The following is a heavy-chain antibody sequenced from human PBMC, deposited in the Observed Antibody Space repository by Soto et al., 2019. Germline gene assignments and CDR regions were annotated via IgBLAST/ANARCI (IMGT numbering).Heavy chain of an antibody. CDR3: AHILDFDWVWAFEY. V-gene: IGHV2-5*02. Sequence: QITLKESGPTLVKPTQTLTLTCTFSGFSLDTSGVGVGWIRQPPGKTLEWLALIYWDDDKRYSPSLNSRLTLTKDTSKNQVVLRMPNVDPADTATYYCAHILDFDWVWAFEYWGQGALVTVSS. CDR1: GFSLDTSGVG. D-gene: IGHD3-9*01. CDR2: IYWDDDK. J-gene: IGHJ4*02.